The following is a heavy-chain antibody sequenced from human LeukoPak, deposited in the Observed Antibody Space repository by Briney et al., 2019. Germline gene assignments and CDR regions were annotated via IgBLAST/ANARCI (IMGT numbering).Heavy chain of an antibody. Sequence: GRSLRLSCAASGFTFTTYGMHWVRQAPGKGLEWVSSITSSSTYIYYADSVRGRFTISRDNAKNSLSLQMNSLRAEDTAVHYCARDPYNGSYGDDYYYYMDVWGKGTTVTISS. J-gene: IGHJ6*03. CDR3: ARDPYNGSYGDDYYYYMDV. V-gene: IGHV3-21*01. CDR2: ITSSSTYI. D-gene: IGHD1-26*01. CDR1: GFTFTTYG.